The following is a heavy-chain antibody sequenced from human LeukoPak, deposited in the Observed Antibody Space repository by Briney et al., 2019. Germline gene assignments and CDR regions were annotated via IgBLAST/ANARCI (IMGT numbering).Heavy chain of an antibody. CDR3: ARHTPLWFGEFDY. Sequence: PSETLSLTCTVSGGSISSYYWSWIRQPPGKGLEWIGYIYYSGSTNYNPSLKSRVTISVDTSKNQFSLKLSSVTAADTAVYYCARHTPLWFGEFDYWGQGTLVTVSS. CDR2: IYYSGST. D-gene: IGHD3-10*01. V-gene: IGHV4-59*08. CDR1: GGSISSYY. J-gene: IGHJ4*02.